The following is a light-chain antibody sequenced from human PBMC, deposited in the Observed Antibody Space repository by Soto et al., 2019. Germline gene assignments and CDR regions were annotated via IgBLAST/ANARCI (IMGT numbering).Light chain of an antibody. J-gene: IGKJ1*01. Sequence: DIQMTQYPSTLSASVGDRVTITCRASQSISSWLAWYQQKPGKAPKLLIYKASTLKSGVPSRFSGSGSGTEFTLTISSLQPDDFATDCCQHYNSYSEAFGQGTKVDI. CDR1: QSISSW. CDR2: KAS. CDR3: QHYNSYSEA. V-gene: IGKV1-5*03.